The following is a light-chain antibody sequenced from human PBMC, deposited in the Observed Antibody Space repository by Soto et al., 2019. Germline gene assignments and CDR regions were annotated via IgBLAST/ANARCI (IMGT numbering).Light chain of an antibody. V-gene: IGLV2-14*01. CDR1: TSDVGGYNY. J-gene: IGLJ3*02. Sequence: QSALTQPTSVSGSPGQSITISCTGTTSDVGGYNYVSWHQQHPGKAPKLMIHEVRYRPSGVSNRFSGSKSGNTASLTISGLQAEDEADYYCSSYTSSGTLVFGGGTKLTVL. CDR2: EVR. CDR3: SSYTSSGTLV.